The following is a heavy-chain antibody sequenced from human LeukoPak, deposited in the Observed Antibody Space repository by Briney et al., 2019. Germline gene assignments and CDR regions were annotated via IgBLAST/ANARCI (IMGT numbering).Heavy chain of an antibody. J-gene: IGHJ4*02. Sequence: GGSLRLSCAASGFTFSNAWMNWVRQAPGKGLEWVSAISGSGGSTYYADSVKGRFTISRDNSKNTLYLQMNSLRAEDTAVYYCAKELKWELLGASDYWGQGTLVTVSS. CDR2: ISGSGGST. D-gene: IGHD1-26*01. V-gene: IGHV3-23*01. CDR1: GFTFSNAW. CDR3: AKELKWELLGASDY.